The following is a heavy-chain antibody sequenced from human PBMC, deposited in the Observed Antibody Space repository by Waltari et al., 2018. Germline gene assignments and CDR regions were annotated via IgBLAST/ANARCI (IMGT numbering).Heavy chain of an antibody. CDR2: INAGNGNT. D-gene: IGHD1-26*01. V-gene: IGHV1-3*01. Sequence: QVQLVQSGAEVKKPGASVKVSYKASGYTFTSYAMHWVRQAPGQRLEWMGWINAGNGNTKYSQKFQGRVTITRDTSASTAYMELSSLRSEDTAVYYCARAEGWELPDDYWGQGTLVTVSS. CDR3: ARAEGWELPDDY. J-gene: IGHJ4*02. CDR1: GYTFTSYA.